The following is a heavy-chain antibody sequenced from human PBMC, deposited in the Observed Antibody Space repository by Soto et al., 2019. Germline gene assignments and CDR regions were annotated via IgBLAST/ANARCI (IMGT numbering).Heavy chain of an antibody. CDR1: GYTFTSYG. CDR2: ISAYNGNT. D-gene: IGHD4-17*01. J-gene: IGHJ6*02. CDR3: ARANYGDQSYYYYYGMDV. V-gene: IGHV1-18*01. Sequence: ASVKVSCKASGYTFTSYGISWVRQAPGQGLEWMGGISAYNGNTNYAQKLQGRVTITADESTSTAYMELSSLRSEDTAVYYCARANYGDQSYYYYYGMDVWGQGTTVTVSS.